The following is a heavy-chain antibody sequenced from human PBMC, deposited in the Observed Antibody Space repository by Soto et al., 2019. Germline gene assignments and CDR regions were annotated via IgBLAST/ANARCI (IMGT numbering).Heavy chain of an antibody. CDR1: GDSVSSNSAA. J-gene: IGHJ6*02. V-gene: IGHV6-1*01. CDR3: ARDLGYCSGGSCYPGRSGVYYYYGMDV. Sequence: SQPLSLTCAISGDSVSSNSAAWNWIRQSPSRGLEWLGRTYYRSKWYNDYAVSVKSRITINPDTSKNQFSLQLNSVTPEDTAVYYCARDLGYCSGGSCYPGRSGVYYYYGMDVWGQGTTVTVSS. CDR2: TYYRSKWYN. D-gene: IGHD2-15*01.